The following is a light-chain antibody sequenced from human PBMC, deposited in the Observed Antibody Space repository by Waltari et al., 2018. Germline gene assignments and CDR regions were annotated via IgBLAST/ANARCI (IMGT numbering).Light chain of an antibody. J-gene: IGKJ5*01. CDR1: QSIATN. CDR2: DAP. Sequence: EVVMTQSPATLSVSPGGRATLSCRASQSIATNLAWYQQRRGQAPKLLIFDAPTRATSISGRFSGSGSGTEFTLTISSLQSEDSAVYYCQQYNRWPPITFGQGTRLEIK. V-gene: IGKV3-15*01. CDR3: QQYNRWPPIT.